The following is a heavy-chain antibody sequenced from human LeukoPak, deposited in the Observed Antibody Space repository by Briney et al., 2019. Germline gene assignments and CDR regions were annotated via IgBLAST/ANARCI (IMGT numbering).Heavy chain of an antibody. CDR1: GFTFSSYS. CDR2: ISSSSSYI. Sequence: GGSLRLSCAASGFTFSSYSMNWVRQAPGKGLEWVSSISSSSSYIYYADSVKGRFTISRDNAKNSLYLQMNSLRSEDTAVYYCARDGGYCSSTSCQPYNWFDPWGQGTLVTVSS. V-gene: IGHV3-21*04. CDR3: ARDGGYCSSTSCQPYNWFDP. J-gene: IGHJ5*02. D-gene: IGHD2-2*01.